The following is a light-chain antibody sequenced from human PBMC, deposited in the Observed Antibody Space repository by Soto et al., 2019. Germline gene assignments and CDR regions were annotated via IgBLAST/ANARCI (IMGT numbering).Light chain of an antibody. Sequence: DIQMTQSPSTLSASVGYRFTITCRASQSISSWWAWYQHKPGKAPKLLIYDASSLQSGVPSRFSGSGFGTEFTLTISSLQPDDFATYYCQHRTFGQGTKVDIK. V-gene: IGKV1-5*01. CDR3: QHRT. CDR1: QSISSW. J-gene: IGKJ1*01. CDR2: DAS.